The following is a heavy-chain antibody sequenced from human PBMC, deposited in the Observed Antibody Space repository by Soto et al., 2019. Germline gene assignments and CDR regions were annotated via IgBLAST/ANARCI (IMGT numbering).Heavy chain of an antibody. J-gene: IGHJ4*02. V-gene: IGHV3-33*01. CDR3: ARANYDDILTGYYD. CDR1: GFTFSSYG. D-gene: IGHD3-9*01. CDR2: IWYDGSNK. Sequence: QVQLVESGGGVVQPGRSLRLSCAASGFTFSSYGMHWVRQAPGKGLEWVAVIWYDGSNKYYADSVKGRFTISRDNSKNTLYLQMNSLRAEDTAVYYCARANYDDILTGYYDWGQGTLVTVSS.